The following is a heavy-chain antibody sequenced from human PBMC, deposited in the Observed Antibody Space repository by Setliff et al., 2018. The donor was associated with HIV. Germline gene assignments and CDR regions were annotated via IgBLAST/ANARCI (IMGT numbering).Heavy chain of an antibody. J-gene: IGHJ5*02. CDR3: ARGRLRTVTSLIKKRASYTWLDP. V-gene: IGHV4-34*01. CDR2: ISQTRST. CDR1: GGSFSGDY. Sequence: ETLSLTCAVHGGSFSGDYWVWIRQSPGKGLEWIGDISQTRSTNYDPSLKSRVTISLDTSKNQLSLKLTSVSAADTAVYYCARGRLRTVTSLIKKRASYTWLDPWGQGTLVTVSS. D-gene: IGHD3-16*01.